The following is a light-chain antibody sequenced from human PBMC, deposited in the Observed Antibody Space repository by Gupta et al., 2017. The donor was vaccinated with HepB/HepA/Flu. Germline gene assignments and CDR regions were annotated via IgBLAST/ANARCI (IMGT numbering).Light chain of an antibody. V-gene: IGKV3-15*01. Sequence: EIVMTQSPATLSVSPGERATLSCRASQSVSSNLAWYQQKSGQAPRLLIYGVSTRATGIPARFSGSGSGTEFTLTISSLRSEDFAVYYCQQYNIWPPYTFGQGTKLEIK. CDR2: GVS. CDR3: QQYNIWPPYT. J-gene: IGKJ2*01. CDR1: QSVSSN.